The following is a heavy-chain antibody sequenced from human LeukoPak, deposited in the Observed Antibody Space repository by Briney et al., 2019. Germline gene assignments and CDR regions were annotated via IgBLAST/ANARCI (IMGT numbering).Heavy chain of an antibody. CDR3: ARDPDDYVWGIFDY. Sequence: GGSLRLTCVVSGFTFSSYWMSWVRQAPGKGLEWLANIKRDGSEKKYVDSVKGRFTISRDNAKNSLYLQMNSLRAEDTAVYYCARDPDDYVWGIFDYWGQGTLVTVSS. D-gene: IGHD3-16*01. V-gene: IGHV3-7*01. J-gene: IGHJ4*02. CDR1: GFTFSSYW. CDR2: IKRDGSEK.